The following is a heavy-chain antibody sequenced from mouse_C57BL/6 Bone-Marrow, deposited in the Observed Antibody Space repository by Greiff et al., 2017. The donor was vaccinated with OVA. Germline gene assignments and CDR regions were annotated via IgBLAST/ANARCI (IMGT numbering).Heavy chain of an antibody. D-gene: IGHD2-1*01. CDR3: ARNGGKRNMDY. CDR2: IDPSDSET. Sequence: QVQLKQSGAELVRPGASVTLSCKASGYTFTSYWMHWVKQRPIQGLEWIGNIDPSDSETHYNQKFKDKATLTVDKSSSTAYMQLSSLTSEDSAVYYCARNGGKRNMDYWGQGTSVTVSS. V-gene: IGHV1-52*01. J-gene: IGHJ4*01. CDR1: GYTFTSYW.